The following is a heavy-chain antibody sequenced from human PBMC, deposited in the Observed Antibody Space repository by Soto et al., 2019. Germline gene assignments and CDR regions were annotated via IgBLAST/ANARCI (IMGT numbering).Heavy chain of an antibody. Sequence: ASVKVSCKASGYTFTSYGISWVRQAPGQGLEWMGWISAYNGNTNYAQKLQGRVTMTTDTSTSTAYMELRSLRSDDTAVYYCARWCGYDFLYYYYYMDVWGKGTTVTVSS. CDR2: ISAYNGNT. CDR1: GYTFTSYG. D-gene: IGHD3-3*01. J-gene: IGHJ6*03. CDR3: ARWCGYDFLYYYYYMDV. V-gene: IGHV1-18*01.